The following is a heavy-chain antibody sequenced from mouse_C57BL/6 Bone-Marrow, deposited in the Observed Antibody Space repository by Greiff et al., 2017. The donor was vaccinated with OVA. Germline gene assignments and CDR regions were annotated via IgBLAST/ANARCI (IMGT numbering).Heavy chain of an antibody. V-gene: IGHV1-59*01. CDR3: ASQMGDYDFDD. D-gene: IGHD2-4*01. CDR2: IDPSDSYT. J-gene: IGHJ2*01. CDR1: GYTFTSYW. Sequence: VQLQQPGAELVRPGTSVKLSCKASGYTFTSYWMHWVKQRPGQGLEWIGVIDPSDSYTNYTQKFKGKATLTVDTSSSTAYMQLSSLTSEDSADEYRASQMGDYDFDDWGQGTTLTVAA.